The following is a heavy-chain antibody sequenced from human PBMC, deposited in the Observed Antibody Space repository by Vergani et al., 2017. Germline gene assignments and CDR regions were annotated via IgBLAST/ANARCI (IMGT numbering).Heavy chain of an antibody. J-gene: IGHJ6*03. V-gene: IGHV1-24*01. D-gene: IGHD2-2*01. CDR3: ATGYCSSTSCYSRFYYYYMDV. Sequence: QVQLVQSGAEVKKPGASVKVSCKVSGYTLTELSMHWVRQAPGKGLEWMGGFDPEDGETLYAQKFQGRVTMTEDTSTDTAYLELSSLRSEDTAVYYCATGYCSSTSCYSRFYYYYMDVWGKGTTVTVSS. CDR2: FDPEDGET. CDR1: GYTLTELS.